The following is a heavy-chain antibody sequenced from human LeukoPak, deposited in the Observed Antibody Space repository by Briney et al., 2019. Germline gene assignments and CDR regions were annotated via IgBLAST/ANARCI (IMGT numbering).Heavy chain of an antibody. V-gene: IGHV4-59*08. CDR1: GGSISSYY. Sequence: SETLSLTCTVSGGSISSYYWSWIRRPPGKGLEWIGYIYYSGSTNYNPSLKSRVTISVDTSKNQFSLKLSSVTAADTAVYYCARLGYSSGWYVGYFDYWGQGTLVTVSS. D-gene: IGHD6-19*01. CDR2: IYYSGST. J-gene: IGHJ4*02. CDR3: ARLGYSSGWYVGYFDY.